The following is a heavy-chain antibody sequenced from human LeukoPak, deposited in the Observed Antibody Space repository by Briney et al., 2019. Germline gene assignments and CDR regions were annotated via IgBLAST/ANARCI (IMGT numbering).Heavy chain of an antibody. CDR1: GFTFSDYY. D-gene: IGHD3-10*01. J-gene: IGHJ4*02. Sequence: GGSLRLSCAASGFTFSDYYMSWIRQAPGKGLEWVSVIYSGGSTYYADSVKGRFTISRDNSKNTMYLQMNSMRAEDTAVYYCARRGSGSGYYYWGQGTLVTVSS. V-gene: IGHV3-66*04. CDR2: IYSGGST. CDR3: ARRGSGSGYYY.